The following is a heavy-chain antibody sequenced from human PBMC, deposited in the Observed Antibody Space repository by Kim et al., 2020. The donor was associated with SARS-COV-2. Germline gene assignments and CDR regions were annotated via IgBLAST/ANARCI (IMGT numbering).Heavy chain of an antibody. Sequence: YYADSVKGRFTISRDNSKNTLYLQMNSLRAEDTAVYYCARDWAMVDAFDIWGQGTMVTVSS. CDR3: ARDWAMVDAFDI. J-gene: IGHJ3*02. V-gene: IGHV3-66*01. D-gene: IGHD5-18*01.